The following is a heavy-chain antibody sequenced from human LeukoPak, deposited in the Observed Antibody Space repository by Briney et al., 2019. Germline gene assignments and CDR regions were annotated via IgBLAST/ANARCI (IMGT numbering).Heavy chain of an antibody. CDR2: IYYSGST. J-gene: IGHJ4*02. CDR3: ARDTYYYDSSGQSSYFDY. V-gene: IGHV4-39*07. D-gene: IGHD3-22*01. CDR1: GGSISSSSYY. Sequence: SETLSLTCTVSGGSISSSSYYWGWIRQPPGKGLEWIGSIYYSGSTNYNPSLKSRVTISVDTSKNQFSLKLSSVTAADTAVYYCARDTYYYDSSGQSSYFDYWGQGTLVTVSS.